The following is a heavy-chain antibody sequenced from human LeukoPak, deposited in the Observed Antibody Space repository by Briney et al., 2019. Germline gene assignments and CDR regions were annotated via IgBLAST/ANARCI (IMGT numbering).Heavy chain of an antibody. J-gene: IGHJ6*03. V-gene: IGHV3-48*03. CDR2: ISSSGSTI. CDR1: GFTFSSYE. D-gene: IGHD5-12*01. CDR3: AREDIVATRSHGGDYYYYYMDV. Sequence: GGSLRLSCAASGFTFSSYEMNWVRQAPGKGLEWVSYISSSGSTIYYADSVKGRFTISRDNAKNSLYLQMNSLRAEDTAVYYCAREDIVATRSHGGDYYYYYMDVWGKGTTVTVSS.